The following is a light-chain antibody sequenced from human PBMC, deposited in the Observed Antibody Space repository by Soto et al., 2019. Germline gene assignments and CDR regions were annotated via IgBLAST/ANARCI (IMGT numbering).Light chain of an antibody. Sequence: DIQMTQSPSSLSASVGDRVNITCRARQSISSYLNWYQQKPGKAPKLLIYAASSLQSGVASRFSGSGSGTDFALTISSLPPEDFATYYCQRSHTTPCTFGQGTKLEIK. CDR2: AAS. V-gene: IGKV1-39*01. J-gene: IGKJ2*02. CDR1: QSISSY. CDR3: QRSHTTPCT.